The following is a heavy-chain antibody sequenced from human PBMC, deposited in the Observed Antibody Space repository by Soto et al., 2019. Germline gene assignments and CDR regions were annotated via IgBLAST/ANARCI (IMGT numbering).Heavy chain of an antibody. Sequence: QITLNESGPTVVRPTETLTLTCRFSGFSLTTSGVGVGWIRQSPGKAPEWLELIYWDDDKRYSASLKSRLTITKDTSKNQVVLTVSDLDPTDTATYYCAHRVLRTVFGLVTTTAIYFDLWGQGTPVAVSS. CDR1: GFSLTTSGVG. V-gene: IGHV2-5*02. J-gene: IGHJ4*02. CDR3: AHRVLRTVFGLVTTTAIYFDL. CDR2: IYWDDDK. D-gene: IGHD3-3*01.